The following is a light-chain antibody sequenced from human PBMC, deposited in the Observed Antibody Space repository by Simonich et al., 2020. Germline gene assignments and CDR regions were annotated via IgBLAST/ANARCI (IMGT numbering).Light chain of an antibody. V-gene: IGLV2-14*02. CDR1: SSDVGSYNL. J-gene: IGLJ2*01. CDR2: DVS. CDR3: SSYTSSSTPVV. Sequence: QSALTQPASVSGSPGQSITISCTGTSSDVGSYNLVSWYQQHPGKAPKLMIYDVSNRPSGVSNLFSGSKSGNTASLTISGLQAEDEADYYCSSYTSSSTPVVFGGGTKLTVL.